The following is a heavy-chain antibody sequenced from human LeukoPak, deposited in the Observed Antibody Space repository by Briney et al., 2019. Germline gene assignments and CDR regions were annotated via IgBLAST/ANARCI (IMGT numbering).Heavy chain of an antibody. Sequence: GGSLRLSCAASGFTFSSYGMHWVRQAPGKGLEWVAFIRYDGSNKYYADSVKGRFTISRDNSKNTLYLQMNSLRAEDTAVYYCAKDRDSSGFYLEYWGQGTLVTVSS. V-gene: IGHV3-30*02. D-gene: IGHD3-22*01. CDR2: IRYDGSNK. CDR3: AKDRDSSGFYLEY. CDR1: GFTFSSYG. J-gene: IGHJ4*02.